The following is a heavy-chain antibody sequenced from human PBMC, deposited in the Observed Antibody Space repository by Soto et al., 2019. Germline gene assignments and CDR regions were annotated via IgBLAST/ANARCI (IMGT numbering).Heavy chain of an antibody. Sequence: PSETLSLTCTVSGGSISDYYWSWIRQPPGKGLEWIGYIYSSGSTNYNPYLMSRVTISVDTSKDQFSLKLSSVPAADTAVYYCARCRVVSGADYGGQGALVTVSS. CDR2: IYSSGST. J-gene: IGHJ4*02. CDR1: GGSISDYY. D-gene: IGHD1-1*01. V-gene: IGHV4-59*01. CDR3: ARCRVVSGADY.